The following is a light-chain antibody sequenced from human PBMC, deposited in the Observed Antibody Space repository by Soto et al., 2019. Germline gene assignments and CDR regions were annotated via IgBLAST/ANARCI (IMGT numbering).Light chain of an antibody. Sequence: QSALTQPASVSGSPGQSITISCAGTSSDVGGYNYVSWYQQHPGKAPKLMIYDVSNRPSGVSNRFSGYKSGNTASLTISGLQDEDEAAYYCSSYTGSSTYVVFGGGTKVTVL. CDR1: SSDVGGYNY. CDR3: SSYTGSSTYVV. CDR2: DVS. V-gene: IGLV2-14*01. J-gene: IGLJ2*01.